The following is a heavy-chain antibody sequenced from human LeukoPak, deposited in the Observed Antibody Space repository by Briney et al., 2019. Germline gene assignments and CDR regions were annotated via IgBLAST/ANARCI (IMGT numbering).Heavy chain of an antibody. Sequence: GGSLRLSCAASGLIFDDYTMHWVRQAPGKGLEWVSLISRNGAVTKYADSVKGRFTISRDNAKNSLYLQMNSLRAEDTAVYYCARTRYSSGRYTDYWGQGTLVTVSS. CDR2: ISRNGAVT. D-gene: IGHD6-19*01. V-gene: IGHV3-43*01. J-gene: IGHJ4*02. CDR3: ARTRYSSGRYTDY. CDR1: GLIFDDYT.